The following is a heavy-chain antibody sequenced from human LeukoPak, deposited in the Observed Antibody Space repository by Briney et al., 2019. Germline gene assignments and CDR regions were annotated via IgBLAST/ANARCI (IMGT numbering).Heavy chain of an antibody. D-gene: IGHD1-26*01. CDR3: ARDRCGSFSAIDY. CDR1: GFTLSNYS. J-gene: IGHJ4*02. Sequence: PGWALTLSRAASGFTLSNYSMNWLRQAPGKGREGVSVISSGSSTIYHADSVQGRFTISRDNAQFSLYLQMNSLRAEDTAVYYCARDRCGSFSAIDYWGQGTLVTVSS. V-gene: IGHV3-48*04. CDR2: ISSGSSTI.